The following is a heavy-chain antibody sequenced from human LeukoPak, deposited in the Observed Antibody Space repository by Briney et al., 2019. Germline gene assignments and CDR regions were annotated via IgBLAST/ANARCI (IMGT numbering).Heavy chain of an antibody. Sequence: GGSLRLSCAASGFTFSSYWMSWVRQAPGKGLEWVANIREDGNEKYYADSVKGQFTISRDNAKNSLFLQMDSLRAEDTAVYYCARDLAGHYYGSGSSFDYWGQGTLVTVSS. CDR3: ARDLAGHYYGSGSSFDY. D-gene: IGHD3-10*01. V-gene: IGHV3-7*01. CDR2: IREDGNEK. J-gene: IGHJ4*02. CDR1: GFTFSSYW.